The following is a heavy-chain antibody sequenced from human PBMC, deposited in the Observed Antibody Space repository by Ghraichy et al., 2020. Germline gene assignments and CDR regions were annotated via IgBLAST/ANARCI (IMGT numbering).Heavy chain of an antibody. CDR2: VYKSEGT. V-gene: IGHV4-59*01. Sequence: SETLSLTCTVSGRSISSYFWSWIRQPPGKGLEWIGYVYKSEGTNYNPSLKSRVTISVDTSKNQFSLKLSSVTAADTAVYYCASGMETAWEVGGYWGQGTLVTVSS. D-gene: IGHD1-26*01. J-gene: IGHJ4*02. CDR1: GRSISSYF. CDR3: ASGMETAWEVGGY.